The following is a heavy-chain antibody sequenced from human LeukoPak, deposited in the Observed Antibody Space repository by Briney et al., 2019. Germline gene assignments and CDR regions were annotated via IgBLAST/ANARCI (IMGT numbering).Heavy chain of an antibody. Sequence: GGSLRLSCAASGFTFSSFWMTWVRQAPGKGLEWVANIKQDGSEKYYVDSVEGRFTVSRDNAKNSLYLQMNSLRAEDTAIYYCARGRMVRFYCFDYWGQGTLVTVSS. CDR1: GFTFSSFW. CDR3: ARGRMVRFYCFDY. J-gene: IGHJ4*02. V-gene: IGHV3-7*03. CDR2: IKQDGSEK. D-gene: IGHD3-10*01.